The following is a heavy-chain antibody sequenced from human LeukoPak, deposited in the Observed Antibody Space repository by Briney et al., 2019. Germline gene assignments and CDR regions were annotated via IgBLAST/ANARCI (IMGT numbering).Heavy chain of an antibody. D-gene: IGHD2-21*01. Sequence: ASVKVSCKASGGTFSSYTLSWVRQAPGQGLEWMGRIIPILGIANYAQKFQGRVTITADKSTSTAYMELSSLRSEDTAVYYCARNRLAYCGGDCSDAFDIWGQGTMVTVSS. V-gene: IGHV1-69*02. CDR3: ARNRLAYCGGDCSDAFDI. CDR2: IIPILGIA. J-gene: IGHJ3*02. CDR1: GGTFSSYT.